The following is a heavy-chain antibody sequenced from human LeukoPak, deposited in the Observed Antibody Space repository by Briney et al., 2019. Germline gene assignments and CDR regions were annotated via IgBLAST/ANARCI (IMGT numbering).Heavy chain of an antibody. J-gene: IGHJ3*02. CDR3: ARLSMIDTFDI. D-gene: IGHD3-22*01. Sequence: GEPLKISCKGSGYSFTSYWIGWVRQMPGKGLEWMGIIYPGDSDTRYSPSFQGQVTISADKSINTAYLHWRSLKASDTAMYYCARLSMIDTFDIWGLGTVVTVSS. CDR2: IYPGDSDT. CDR1: GYSFTSYW. V-gene: IGHV5-51*01.